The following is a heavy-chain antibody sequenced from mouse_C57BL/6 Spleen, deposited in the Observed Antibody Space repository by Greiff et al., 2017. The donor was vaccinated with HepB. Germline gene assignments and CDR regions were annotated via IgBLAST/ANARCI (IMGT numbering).Heavy chain of an antibody. CDR1: GYSITSGYY. CDR2: ISYDGSN. CDR3: AKGGYSNYWYFDV. J-gene: IGHJ1*03. V-gene: IGHV3-6*01. Sequence: EVQLQQSGPGLVKPSQSLSLTCSVTGYSITSGYYWDWIRQFPGNKLEWMGYISYDGSNDYNPSLKNRISITRDTSKNQFFLKLNSVTSEDTATYYGAKGGYSNYWYFDVWGTRTSVTVSS. D-gene: IGHD2-5*01.